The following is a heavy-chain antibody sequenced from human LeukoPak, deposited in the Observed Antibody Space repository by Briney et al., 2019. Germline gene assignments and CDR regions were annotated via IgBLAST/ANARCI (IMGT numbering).Heavy chain of an antibody. CDR2: IYYSGST. CDR1: GGSISSSSYY. J-gene: IGHJ3*02. D-gene: IGHD3-16*02. CDR3: ARQSYVWGSYRPDDAFDI. V-gene: IGHV4-39*07. Sequence: SETLSLTCTVSGGSISSSSYYWGWIRQPPGKGLEWIGSIYYSGSTYYNPSLKSRVTISVDTSKNQFSLKLSSVTAADTAVYYCARQSYVWGSYRPDDAFDIWGQGTMVTVSS.